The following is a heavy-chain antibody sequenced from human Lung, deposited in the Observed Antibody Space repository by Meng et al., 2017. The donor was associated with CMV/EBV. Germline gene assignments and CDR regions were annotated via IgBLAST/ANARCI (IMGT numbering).Heavy chain of an antibody. D-gene: IGHD1-7*01. CDR1: GYTFTDYY. CDR2: VDPEDGEA. V-gene: IGHV1-69-2*01. CDR3: ATGISGTSAAFNI. Sequence: ASXXVSXKVSGYTFTDYYMHWVRQAPGKGLEWMGLVDPEDGEAIYAEKFQGRVTMTADTSTDTAYMELSRLRSEDTAIYYCATGISGTSAAFNIWGQGTMVTVSS. J-gene: IGHJ3*02.